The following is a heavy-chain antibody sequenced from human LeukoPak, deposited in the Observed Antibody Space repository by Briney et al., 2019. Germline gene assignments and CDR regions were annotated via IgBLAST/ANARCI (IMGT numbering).Heavy chain of an antibody. CDR2: INSDGSST. V-gene: IGHV3-74*01. D-gene: IGHD7-27*01. CDR3: AREMGTSFDY. Sequence: GGSLRLSCAASGFTFNTYTMNWVRQAPGKGLVWVSRINSDGSSTNYADSVKGRFTISRDNAKNTLYLQMNSLRAEDTAVYYCAREMGTSFDYRGQGTLVTVSS. J-gene: IGHJ4*02. CDR1: GFTFNTYT.